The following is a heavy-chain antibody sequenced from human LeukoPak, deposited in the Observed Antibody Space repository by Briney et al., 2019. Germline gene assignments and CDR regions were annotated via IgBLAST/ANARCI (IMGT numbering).Heavy chain of an antibody. D-gene: IGHD3-3*01. CDR1: GYTFTNYY. V-gene: IGHV1-2*02. CDR2: INPNSGGT. Sequence: ASVKVSCKASGYTFTNYYIHWVRQAPGQGLEWMGGINPNSGGTIYAQKFQGRVTVTRDTSLTTAYMELSRLRSDDTAVYYCARDGETNDFWSPYVPLVFDYRGQGTLVTVSS. CDR3: ARDGETNDFWSPYVPLVFDY. J-gene: IGHJ4*02.